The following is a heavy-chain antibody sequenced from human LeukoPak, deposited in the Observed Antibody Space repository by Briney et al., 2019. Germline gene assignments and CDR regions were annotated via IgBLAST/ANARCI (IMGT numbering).Heavy chain of an antibody. V-gene: IGHV3-7*04. J-gene: IGHJ4*02. CDR3: ARDLHPRYYLPDY. CDR2: IKEDGSET. CDR1: AFAFSSNW. D-gene: IGHD1-26*01. Sequence: GGSLRLSCVASAFAFSSNWMSWVRQAPGKGLEWVASIKEDGSETYYVDSVKGRFIISRDNAKNSLYLQMCSLRAEDTAVYYCARDLHPRYYLPDYWGQGTLVTVSS.